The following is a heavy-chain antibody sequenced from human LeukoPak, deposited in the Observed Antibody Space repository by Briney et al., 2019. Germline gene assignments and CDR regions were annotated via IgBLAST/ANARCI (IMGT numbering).Heavy chain of an antibody. CDR3: ARVSGYDWESFYDY. CDR1: GGSISSGSYY. J-gene: IGHJ4*02. CDR2: IYTSGST. D-gene: IGHD5-12*01. Sequence: SQTLSLTCTVSGGSISSGSYYWSWIRQPAGKGLEWIGRIYTSGSTNYNPSLKSRVTISVDTSKNQFSLKLSSVTAADAAMYYCARVSGYDWESFYDYWGQGSLVTVSS. V-gene: IGHV4-61*02.